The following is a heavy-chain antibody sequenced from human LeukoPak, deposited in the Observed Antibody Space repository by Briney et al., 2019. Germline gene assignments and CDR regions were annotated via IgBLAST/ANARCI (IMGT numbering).Heavy chain of an antibody. J-gene: IGHJ3*02. CDR2: ISSSSSYI. D-gene: IGHD3-10*01. CDR3: ARDFGLDAFDI. Sequence: GGSLRLSCAASGLTFSSYSMNWVRQAPRKGLEGVSSISSSSSYIYYADSVKGRFTISRDNAKNSLYLQMNSLRAEDTAVYYCARDFGLDAFDIWGQGTMVTVSS. CDR1: GLTFSSYS. V-gene: IGHV3-21*01.